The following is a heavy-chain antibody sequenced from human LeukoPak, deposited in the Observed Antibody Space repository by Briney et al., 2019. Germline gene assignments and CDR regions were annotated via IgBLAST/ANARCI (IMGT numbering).Heavy chain of an antibody. V-gene: IGHV3-33*01. CDR3: ARGHYYTDMLTNYWVRYFDY. CDR1: GFTFGNYG. Sequence: GRSLRLSCAASGFTFGNYGMHWVRQAPGKGLEWVAVVWSDGTTKNYADSVKGRFTISRDNSKNTLYMQMNSLRAEDTAGYYCARGHYYTDMLTNYWVRYFDYWGQGTLVTVSS. CDR2: VWSDGTTK. D-gene: IGHD3-9*01. J-gene: IGHJ4*02.